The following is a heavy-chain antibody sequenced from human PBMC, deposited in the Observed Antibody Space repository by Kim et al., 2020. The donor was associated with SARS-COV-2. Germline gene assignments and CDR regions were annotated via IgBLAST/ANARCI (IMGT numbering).Heavy chain of an antibody. CDR2: ISGSGGST. V-gene: IGHV3-23*01. CDR3: ATNAGRGYSGYDWVIDY. CDR1: GFTFSSYA. D-gene: IGHD5-12*01. Sequence: GGSLRLSCAASGFTFSSYAMSWVRQAPGKGLEWVSAISGSGGSTYYADSVKGRFTISRDNSKNTLYLKMNSLRAEDTAVYYCATNAGRGYSGYDWVIDYRGQGARVTVSS. J-gene: IGHJ4*02.